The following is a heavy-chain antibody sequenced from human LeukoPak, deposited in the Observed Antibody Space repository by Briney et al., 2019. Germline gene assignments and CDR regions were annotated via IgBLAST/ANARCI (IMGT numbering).Heavy chain of an antibody. CDR3: ARDFSDRDAFDI. CDR2: MSYDGSNK. D-gene: IGHD2/OR15-2a*01. Sequence: GGSLRLSCAASGFTFSSYAMHWVRQAPGKGLEWVAVMSYDGSNKYYADSVKGRFTISRDNSKNTLYLQMNSLRAEDTAVYYCARDFSDRDAFDIWGQGTMVTVSS. J-gene: IGHJ3*02. V-gene: IGHV3-30-3*01. CDR1: GFTFSSYA.